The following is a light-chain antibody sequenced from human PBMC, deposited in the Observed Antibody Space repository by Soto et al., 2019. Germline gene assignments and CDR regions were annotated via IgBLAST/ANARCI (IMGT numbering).Light chain of an antibody. CDR3: SSYAGSNNKV. J-gene: IGLJ1*01. CDR2: EVS. Sequence: LTQPPSASGSPGQSVTISCTGTSSDVGGYNYVSWYQQHPGKAPKLMIYEVSKRPSGVPDRFSGSKSGNTASLTVSGLQAEDEADYYCSSYAGSNNKVFGTGTKVTVL. V-gene: IGLV2-8*01. CDR1: SSDVGGYNY.